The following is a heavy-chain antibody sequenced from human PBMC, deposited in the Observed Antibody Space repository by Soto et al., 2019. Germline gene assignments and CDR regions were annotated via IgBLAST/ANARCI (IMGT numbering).Heavy chain of an antibody. J-gene: IGHJ5*02. CDR2: IWYNGSNK. CDR3: ARVTYSSSYNWFDP. Sequence: PGGSLRLSCAASGFTFSSYGMHWVRQAPGKGLEWVAVIWYNGSNKYYADSVKGRFTISRDNSKNTLYLQMNSLRAEDTAVYYCARVTYSSSYNWFDPWGQGTLVTVSS. D-gene: IGHD6-6*01. V-gene: IGHV3-33*01. CDR1: GFTFSSYG.